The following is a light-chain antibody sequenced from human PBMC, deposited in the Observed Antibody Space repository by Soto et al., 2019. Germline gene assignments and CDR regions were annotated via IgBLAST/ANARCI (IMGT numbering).Light chain of an antibody. Sequence: QSVLTQSPSASASLGASINLTCTLNSKYSHYAIACHQQYPGRGPRFLMKVNRDGSHNKGGGIPDRFSGSRSGAECYLAISSLQSEDEADYYCQSWGAGYRVFGRGTKLTVL. J-gene: IGLJ3*02. CDR3: QSWGAGYRV. CDR1: SKYSHYA. V-gene: IGLV4-69*01. CDR2: VNRDGSH.